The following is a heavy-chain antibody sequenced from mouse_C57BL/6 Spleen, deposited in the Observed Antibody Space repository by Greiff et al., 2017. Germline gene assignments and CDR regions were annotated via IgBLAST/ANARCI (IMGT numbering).Heavy chain of an antibody. CDR3: ARTGNSSDYYGSRYYFDC. Sequence: QVQLQQPGAELVKPGASVKMSCKASGYTFTSYWITWVKQRPGQGLEWIGDIYPGSGSTNYNEKFKSKATLTVDTSSSTAYMQLSSLTSEDSAVYYCARTGNSSDYYGSRYYFDCWGQGTTLTVSS. V-gene: IGHV1-55*01. D-gene: IGHD1-1*01. CDR1: GYTFTSYW. J-gene: IGHJ2*01. CDR2: IYPGSGST.